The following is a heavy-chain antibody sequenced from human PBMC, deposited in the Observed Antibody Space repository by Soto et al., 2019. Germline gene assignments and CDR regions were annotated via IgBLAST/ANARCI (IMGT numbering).Heavy chain of an antibody. J-gene: IGHJ4*02. CDR1: GGPISSSSYY. CDR2: IYYSGST. V-gene: IGHV4-39*01. D-gene: IGHD3-9*01. Sequence: SETLSLTCTVSGGPISSSSYYWGWIRQPPGKGLEWIGSIYYSGSTYYNPSLKSRVTISVDTSKNQFSLKLSSVTAADTAVYYCARHQSYYDILTGLDYWGQGTLVTVSS. CDR3: ARHQSYYDILTGLDY.